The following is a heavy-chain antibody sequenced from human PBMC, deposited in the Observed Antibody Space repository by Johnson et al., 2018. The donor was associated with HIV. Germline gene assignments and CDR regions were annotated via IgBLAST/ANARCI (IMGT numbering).Heavy chain of an antibody. J-gene: IGHJ3*02. CDR3: AKDGAMAFDI. CDR2: ISYDGSDK. CDR1: GFTFSSYG. D-gene: IGHD2-2*01. V-gene: IGHV3-30*18. Sequence: QVQLVESGGGVVQPGRSLRLSCAASGFTFSSYGMDWVRQAPGQGLEWVAAISYDGSDKYYADSVKGRFTISRDKSKNTLYLQMNSLRAEDTAVYYCAKDGAMAFDIWGQGTLVTVSS.